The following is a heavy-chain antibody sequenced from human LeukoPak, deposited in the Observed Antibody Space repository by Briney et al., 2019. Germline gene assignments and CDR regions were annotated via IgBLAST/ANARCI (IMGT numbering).Heavy chain of an antibody. CDR2: INPNSGGT. D-gene: IGHD3-10*01. J-gene: IGHJ4*02. V-gene: IGHV1-2*02. CDR3: ARDARVQKWFGELLKTKTYYFDY. CDR1: GYTFTGYY. Sequence: ASVKVSCKASGYTFTGYYMHWVRQAPGQGLEWMGWINPNSGGTNYAQKFQGRVTMTRDTSISTAYMELSRLRSDDTAIYYCARDARVQKWFGELLKTKTYYFDYWGQGALVTVSS.